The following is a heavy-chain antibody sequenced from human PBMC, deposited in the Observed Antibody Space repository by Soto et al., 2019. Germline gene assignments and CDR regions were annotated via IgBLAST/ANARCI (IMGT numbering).Heavy chain of an antibody. V-gene: IGHV1-18*04. CDR3: ARASVVVVPGGVAFYYFHGMDV. D-gene: IGHD2-2*01. J-gene: IGHJ6*02. CDR1: GYTFTNYG. Sequence: QVQLVQSGAEVKKPGASVKVSCKASGYTFTNYGISWVRQAPGQGLEWMGWISGYNGNTNYAQKLQGRVTMTTDTSTSTAYMELRSLRSDDTAVYYCARASVVVVPGGVAFYYFHGMDVWGQGTTVTVSS. CDR2: ISGYNGNT.